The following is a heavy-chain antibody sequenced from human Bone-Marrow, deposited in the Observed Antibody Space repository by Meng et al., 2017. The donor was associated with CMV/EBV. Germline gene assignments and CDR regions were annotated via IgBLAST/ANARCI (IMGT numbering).Heavy chain of an antibody. Sequence: GESLKISCAASGLTASSNYMSWVRQAPGKGLEWVSVIYSGGSTYYADSVKGRFTISRDNSKNTLYLQMNSLRAEETALYYCARPTNRQIAAQRYCFDNWGQGTLVTVSS. CDR1: GLTASSNY. V-gene: IGHV3-66*02. CDR2: IYSGGST. D-gene: IGHD6-6*01. CDR3: ARPTNRQIAAQRYCFDN. J-gene: IGHJ4*02.